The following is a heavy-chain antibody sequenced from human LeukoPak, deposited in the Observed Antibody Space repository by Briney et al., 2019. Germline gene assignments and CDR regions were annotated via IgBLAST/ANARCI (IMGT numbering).Heavy chain of an antibody. Sequence: ASVKVSCKASGYTFTSYGISWVRQAPGQGLEWMGWIVVGSGNTNYAQKFQERVTITRDMSTSTAYMELSSLRSEDTAVYYCAADRLYGDGYNLLDYWGQGTLVTVSS. J-gene: IGHJ4*02. CDR3: AADRLYGDGYNLLDY. V-gene: IGHV1-58*02. D-gene: IGHD5-24*01. CDR2: IVVGSGNT. CDR1: GYTFTSYG.